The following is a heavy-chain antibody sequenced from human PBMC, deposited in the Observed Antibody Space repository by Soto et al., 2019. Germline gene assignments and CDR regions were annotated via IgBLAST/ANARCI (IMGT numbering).Heavy chain of an antibody. CDR1: GYTFTSYD. J-gene: IGHJ5*02. V-gene: IGHV1-8*01. CDR3: ERDDGAYDGWFDH. CDR2: MNPNSGNT. D-gene: IGHD4-17*01. Sequence: QVQLVQSGAEVKKPGASVKVSCKASGYTFTSYDINWVRQATGHGLEWMGWMNPNSGNTGYAQKFQGRVTMTRNTCIRTGYMELSSRRSEATAVYDCERDDGAYDGWFDHWGKGSLFTVSS.